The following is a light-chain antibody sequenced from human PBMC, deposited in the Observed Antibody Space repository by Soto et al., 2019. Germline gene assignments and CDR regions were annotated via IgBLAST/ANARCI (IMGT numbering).Light chain of an antibody. Sequence: DXQLTQFPSFLSASEGDRVTITCRASQGISSYLAWYQQKPGKAPKLLIYAASTLQSGVPSRFSGSGSGTEFTLTISSLQPEDFATYYCQQLNSYPRAFGPGTKVDIK. CDR2: AAS. V-gene: IGKV1-9*01. J-gene: IGKJ3*01. CDR1: QGISSY. CDR3: QQLNSYPRA.